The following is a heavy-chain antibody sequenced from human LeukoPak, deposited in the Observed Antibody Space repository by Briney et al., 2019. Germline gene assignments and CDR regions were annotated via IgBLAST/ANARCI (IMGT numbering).Heavy chain of an antibody. J-gene: IGHJ4*02. Sequence: GGSLRLSCTASGLVFSNYWMLWVRQAPGKGLEWVSLIQSDGSGTTYTDSMKGRFIVSRDNAKHTLYLQMTSLTAEDTAVYYCARDNTGSIDHWGQGTLVTVSS. CDR3: ARDNTGSIDH. CDR1: GLVFSNYW. D-gene: IGHD2-8*02. V-gene: IGHV3-74*01. CDR2: IQSDGSGT.